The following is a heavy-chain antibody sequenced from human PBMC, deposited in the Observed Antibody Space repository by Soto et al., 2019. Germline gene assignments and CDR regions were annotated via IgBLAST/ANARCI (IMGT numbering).Heavy chain of an antibody. J-gene: IGHJ6*03. CDR2: ISGSGGST. V-gene: IGHV3-23*01. Sequence: PGGSLRLSCAASGFTFSSYAMSWVRQAPGKGLEWVSAISGSGGSTYYADSVKGRFTISRDNSKNTLYLQMNSLRAEDTAVYYCAKCPPGEARNDYYYMDVWAKGPRSPSP. CDR1: GFTFSSYA. CDR3: AKCPPGEARNDYYYMDV. D-gene: IGHD6-6*01.